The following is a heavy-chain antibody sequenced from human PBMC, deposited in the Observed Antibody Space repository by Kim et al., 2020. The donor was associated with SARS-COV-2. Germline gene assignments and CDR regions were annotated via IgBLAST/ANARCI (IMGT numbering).Heavy chain of an antibody. J-gene: IGHJ6*02. V-gene: IGHV4-34*01. CDR3: ARGVDYYYYGMDV. Sequence: NPSLKSRVTISVDTSKNQFSLKLSSVTAADTAVYYCARGVDYYYYGMDVWGQGTTVTVSS. D-gene: IGHD2-15*01.